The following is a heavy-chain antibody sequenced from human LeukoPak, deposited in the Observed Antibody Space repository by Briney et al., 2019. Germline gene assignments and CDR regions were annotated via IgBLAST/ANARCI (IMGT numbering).Heavy chain of an antibody. CDR3: AREARGSNYYYMDV. D-gene: IGHD2-2*01. J-gene: IGHJ6*03. CDR2: MNPNSGNT. CDR1: GYTFTSYD. V-gene: IGHV1-8*03. Sequence: GASVKVSCKASGYTFTSYDINWVRQATGQGLEWMGWMNPNSGNTGYAQKFQGRVTITTDESTSTAYMELSSLRSEDTAVYYCAREARGSNYYYMDVWGKGTTVTVSS.